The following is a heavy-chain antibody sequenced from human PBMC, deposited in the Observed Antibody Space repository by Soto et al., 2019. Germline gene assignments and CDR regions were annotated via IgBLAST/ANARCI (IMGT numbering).Heavy chain of an antibody. CDR3: AGATLVRGVTYYVDY. CDR1: GGTFSSYT. V-gene: IGHV1-69*02. D-gene: IGHD3-10*01. Sequence: QVQLVQSGAEVKKPGSSVKVSCKASGGTFSSYTISWVRQAPGQGLEWMGRIIPILGIANYAQKFQGRVTITADKSTSTDYMELSSLRSEDTAVYYCAGATLVRGVTYYVDYWGQGTLVTVSS. J-gene: IGHJ4*02. CDR2: IIPILGIA.